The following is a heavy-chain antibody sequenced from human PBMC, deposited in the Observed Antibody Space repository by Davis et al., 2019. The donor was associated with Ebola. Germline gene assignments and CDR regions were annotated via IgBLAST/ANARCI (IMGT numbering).Heavy chain of an antibody. CDR3: ARVVLVPAAPNWFDP. CDR2: IYYSGST. V-gene: IGHV4-59*01. CDR1: GGSISSYY. J-gene: IGHJ5*02. Sequence: MPSETLSLTCTVSGGSISSYYWSWIRQPPGKGLEWIGYIYYSGSTNYNPSLKSRVTISVETSKNQFSLKLSSVTAADTAVYYCARVVLVPAAPNWFDPWGQGTLVTVSS. D-gene: IGHD2-2*01.